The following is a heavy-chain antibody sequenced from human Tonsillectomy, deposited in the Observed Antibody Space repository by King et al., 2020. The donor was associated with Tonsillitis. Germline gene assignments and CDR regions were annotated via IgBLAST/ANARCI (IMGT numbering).Heavy chain of an antibody. V-gene: IGHV3-11*01. CDR1: GFMFSDFY. D-gene: IGHD3-22*01. J-gene: IGHJ4*02. CDR2: ISSLDAHT. Sequence: VQLVESGVGLGKPGGSLRLSCAASGFMFSDFYMSCIRKAPGKGLERVSYISSLDAHTYYADSVKGRFTISRDNAKNSLYLQMNSLRAEDTAVYYCARDTYYSDNTYDYWGQGTLVTVSS. CDR3: ARDTYYSDNTYDY.